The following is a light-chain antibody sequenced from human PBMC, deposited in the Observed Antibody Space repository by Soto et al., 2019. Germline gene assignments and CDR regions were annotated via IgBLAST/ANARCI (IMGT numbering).Light chain of an antibody. CDR1: QTVASNY. CDR2: GAS. Sequence: EIVLTQSPDTLSLSPGESATLSCRASQTVASNYLAWYQHKPDQPPSLLIYGASSSATGIPDSFSGSGSGIDFTLAISRLEPVDCAVYYCQQFDYLITFGQGTRLEIK. V-gene: IGKV3-20*01. CDR3: QQFDYLIT. J-gene: IGKJ5*01.